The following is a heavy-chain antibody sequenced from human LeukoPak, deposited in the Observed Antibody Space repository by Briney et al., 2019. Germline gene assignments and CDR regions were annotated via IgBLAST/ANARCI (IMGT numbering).Heavy chain of an antibody. CDR3: ARGPKIAVAGKGWFDP. D-gene: IGHD6-19*01. V-gene: IGHV1-3*01. J-gene: IGHJ5*02. CDR1: GYTFTSYD. CDR2: INAGNGNT. Sequence: ASVKVSCKASGYTFTSYDINWVRQATGQGLEWMGWINAGNGNTKYSQKFQGRVTITRDTSASTAYMELSSLRSEDTAVYYCARGPKIAVAGKGWFDPWGQGTLVTVSS.